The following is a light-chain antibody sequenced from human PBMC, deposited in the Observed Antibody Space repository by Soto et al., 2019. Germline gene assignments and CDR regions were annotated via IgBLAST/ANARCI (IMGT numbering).Light chain of an antibody. CDR2: KAS. V-gene: IGKV1-5*03. CDR3: QQYNSYWT. Sequence: DIQMTQSPSTLSASVGDRVTITCRASQSISSWLAWYQQKPGKAPKILIYKASSLESGVPSRFSGSGSGTEFTLTMSSLQPDYFATYYCQQYNSYWTFGQGTKVEIK. J-gene: IGKJ1*01. CDR1: QSISSW.